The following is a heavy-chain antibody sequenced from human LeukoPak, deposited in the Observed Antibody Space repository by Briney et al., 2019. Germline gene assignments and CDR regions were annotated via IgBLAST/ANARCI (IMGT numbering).Heavy chain of an antibody. Sequence: GRSLRLSCAASGFTFSSYAMHWVRQAPGKGLEWVAVISYDGSNKYYADSVKGRFTISRDNSKNTLYLQMNRLRAEDTAIYYCAKDSRSSGWYNWFDPWGQGTLVTVSS. CDR2: ISYDGSNK. CDR1: GFTFSSYA. V-gene: IGHV3-30*04. J-gene: IGHJ5*02. D-gene: IGHD6-19*01. CDR3: AKDSRSSGWYNWFDP.